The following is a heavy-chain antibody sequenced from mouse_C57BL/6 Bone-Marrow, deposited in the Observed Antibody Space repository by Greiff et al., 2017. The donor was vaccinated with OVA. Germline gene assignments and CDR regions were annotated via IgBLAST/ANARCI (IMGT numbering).Heavy chain of an antibody. V-gene: IGHV1-15*01. Sequence: VQLQQSGAELVRPGASVTLSCKASGYTFTDYEMHWVKQTPVHGLEWIGAIDPETGGTAYNQKFKGKAILTADKSSSTAYMELRSLTSEDSAVYYCTTERGYAMDYWGQGTSVTVSS. CDR2: IDPETGGT. CDR1: GYTFTDYE. CDR3: TTERGYAMDY. J-gene: IGHJ4*01.